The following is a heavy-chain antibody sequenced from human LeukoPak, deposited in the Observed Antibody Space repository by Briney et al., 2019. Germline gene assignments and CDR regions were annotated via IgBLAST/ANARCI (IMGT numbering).Heavy chain of an antibody. CDR3: ARGLRFLEWLFEASWFDP. D-gene: IGHD3-3*01. CDR2: IYYSGST. Sequence: PSETLSLTCTVSGGSLSSYYWSWIRQPPGKGREWVGYIYYSGSTNYNPSLKSRVTISVDTSKNQFSLKLSSVTAADTAVYYCARGLRFLEWLFEASWFDPWGQGTLVTVSS. V-gene: IGHV4-59*01. CDR1: GGSLSSYY. J-gene: IGHJ5*02.